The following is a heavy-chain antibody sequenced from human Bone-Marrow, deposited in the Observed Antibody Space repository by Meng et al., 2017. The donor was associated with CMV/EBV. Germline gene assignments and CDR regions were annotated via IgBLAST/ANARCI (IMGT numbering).Heavy chain of an antibody. CDR3: AREKVRFLEWSYYYYGMDV. D-gene: IGHD3-3*01. CDR2: IKQDGSEK. V-gene: IGHV3-7*03. CDR1: GFTFSSYW. Sequence: GESLKISCAASGFTFSSYWMSWVRQAPGKGLEWVANIKQDGSEKYYVDSVKGRFTISRDNAKNSLYLQMNSLRAEDTAVYYCAREKVRFLEWSYYYYGMDVWGQGTTVTVSS. J-gene: IGHJ6*02.